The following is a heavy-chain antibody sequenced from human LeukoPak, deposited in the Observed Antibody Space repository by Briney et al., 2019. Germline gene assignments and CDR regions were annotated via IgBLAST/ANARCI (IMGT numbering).Heavy chain of an antibody. V-gene: IGHV1-2*02. D-gene: IGHD6-19*01. CDR3: ARGEQWLIRY. Sequence: ASVKVSCKASGYSFTDYYIHWVRQAPGQGLEWMGWINPNSGDTSYAQNFHGRVTMTWDWSINTAYLEVSSVKSDDTVVFYCARGEQWLIRYWGQGTLVTVSS. CDR1: GYSFTDYY. CDR2: INPNSGDT. J-gene: IGHJ4*02.